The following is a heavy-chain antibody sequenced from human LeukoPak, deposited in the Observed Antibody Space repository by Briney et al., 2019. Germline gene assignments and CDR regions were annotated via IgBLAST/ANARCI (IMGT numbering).Heavy chain of an antibody. V-gene: IGHV3-23*01. CDR1: GFTFSSYA. D-gene: IGHD3-3*01. CDR2: ISGSGGST. Sequence: GGSLRLSCAASGFTFSSYAMSWVRQAPGKGLEWVSAISGSGGSTYYADSVKGRFTISRDNSKNTLYLQMNSLRAEDTAVYYCARDLTIFGVVPNFDYWGQGTLVTVSS. J-gene: IGHJ4*02. CDR3: ARDLTIFGVVPNFDY.